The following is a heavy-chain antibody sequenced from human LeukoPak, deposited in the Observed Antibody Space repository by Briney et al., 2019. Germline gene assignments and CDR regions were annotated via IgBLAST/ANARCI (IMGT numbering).Heavy chain of an antibody. D-gene: IGHD2-8*01. Sequence: GGSLRLSCAASGFTFSGSAMHWVRQASGKGLEWVGRIRSKANSYATAYAASVKGRFTISRDDSKNTAYLQMNSLKTEDTAVYYCSCTNGVCYGAQGTLVTVSS. CDR1: GFTFSGSA. J-gene: IGHJ4*02. CDR3: SCTNGVCY. CDR2: IRSKANSYAT. V-gene: IGHV3-73*01.